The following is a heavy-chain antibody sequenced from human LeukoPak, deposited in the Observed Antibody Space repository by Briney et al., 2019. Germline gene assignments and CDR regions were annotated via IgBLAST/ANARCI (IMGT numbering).Heavy chain of an antibody. CDR1: GGSISSSSYY. J-gene: IGHJ4*02. V-gene: IGHV4-39*01. CDR3: ARPHFGGWDVRARPTRYFDY. D-gene: IGHD6-6*01. CDR2: IYYSGST. Sequence: SETLSLTCTVSGGSISSSSYYWGWIRQPPGKGLEWIGSIYYSGSTYYNPSLKSRVTISVDTSKNQFSLKLSSVTAADTAVYYCARPHFGGWDVRARPTRYFDYWGQGTLVTVSS.